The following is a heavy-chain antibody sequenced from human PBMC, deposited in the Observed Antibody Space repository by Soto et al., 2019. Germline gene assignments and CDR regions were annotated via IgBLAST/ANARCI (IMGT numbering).Heavy chain of an antibody. D-gene: IGHD2-8*02. CDR3: ARDKITGLFDY. CDR1: GGSISSHC. CDR2: IYYSGST. V-gene: IGHV4-59*11. Sequence: PSETLSLTCTVSGGSISSHCWSWIRQPLGKGLEWIGYIYYSGSTSYNPSLKSRVAISVDTSKNQFSLKLTSVTAADTAVYYCARDKITGLFDYWGQGTLVTVSS. J-gene: IGHJ4*02.